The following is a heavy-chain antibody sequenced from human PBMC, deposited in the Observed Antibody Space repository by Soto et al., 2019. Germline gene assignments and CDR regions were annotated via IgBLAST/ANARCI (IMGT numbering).Heavy chain of an antibody. J-gene: IGHJ6*02. CDR2: ISSSSSYI. CDR3: ARGTAGYYDFWSGSDYYYGMDV. V-gene: IGHV3-21*01. CDR1: GFTFSSYS. Sequence: SLRLSREASGFTFSSYSMNWVRQAPGKRLEWVSSISSSSSYIYYADSVKGRFTISRDNAKNSLYLQMNSLRAEDTAVYYCARGTAGYYDFWSGSDYYYGMDVWGQGTTVTVSS. D-gene: IGHD3-3*01.